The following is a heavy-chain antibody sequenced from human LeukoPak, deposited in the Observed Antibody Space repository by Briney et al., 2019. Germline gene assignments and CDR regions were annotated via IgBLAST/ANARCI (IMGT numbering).Heavy chain of an antibody. D-gene: IGHD3-22*01. J-gene: IGHJ4*02. CDR1: GFTFSSYN. Sequence: GGSLRLSCTTAGFTFSSYNMNWVRQAPGKGLEWVSSIGIRNNYMYYADSVKGRFTISRDNSKNTLYLQMNSLRAEDTAVYYCAKDLTMIVVVITANWGQGTLVTVSS. CDR2: IGIRNNYM. V-gene: IGHV3-21*04. CDR3: AKDLTMIVVVITAN.